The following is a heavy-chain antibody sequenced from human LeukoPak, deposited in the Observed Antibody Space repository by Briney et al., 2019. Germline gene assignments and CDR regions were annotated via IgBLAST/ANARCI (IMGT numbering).Heavy chain of an antibody. CDR3: AIYDSSSWVDY. CDR2: ISYDGSNR. D-gene: IGHD6-13*01. CDR1: GFTFSSYG. Sequence: GRSLRLSCAASGFTFSSYGMHWVRQAPGKGLEWVAVISYDGSNRYYADSVKGRFTISRDNSKNTLYLQMNSLRAEDTAVYYCAIYDSSSWVDYWGQGTLVTVSS. V-gene: IGHV3-30*03. J-gene: IGHJ4*02.